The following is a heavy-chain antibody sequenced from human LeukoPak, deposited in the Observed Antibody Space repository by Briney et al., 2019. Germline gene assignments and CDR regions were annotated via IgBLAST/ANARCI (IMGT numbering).Heavy chain of an antibody. J-gene: IGHJ3*02. CDR3: ARGGVDYYGPDAFDI. V-gene: IGHV3-23*01. D-gene: IGHD3-10*01. CDR1: GFTFTSYG. CDR2: ISGSGSST. Sequence: GGSLRLSCAASGFTFTSYGMSWVRQAPGKGLEWVSSISGSGSSTYYADSVKGRFTISRDDPHNTLYLQMNSLRAEDTAVYFCARGGVDYYGPDAFDIWGQGTMVTVSS.